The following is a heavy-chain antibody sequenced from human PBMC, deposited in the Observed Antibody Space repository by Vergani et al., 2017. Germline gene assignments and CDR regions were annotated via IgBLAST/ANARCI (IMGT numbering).Heavy chain of an antibody. CDR1: GFTFNHLA. V-gene: IGHV3-23*01. J-gene: IGHJ6*02. CDR2: ISGSGGST. CDR3: AKANPRNSGYDYLYYYHAMDV. D-gene: IGHD5-12*01. Sequence: EVQLLESGGDLVQPGGSLRPSFAASGFTFNHLAMNWVRQPPGKGLEWFSGISGSGGSTYSAGSVKGRFTISRDSSKNTLYLQMNSLSAGDTAVYYCAKANPRNSGYDYLYYYHAMDVWGQGTTVTVSS.